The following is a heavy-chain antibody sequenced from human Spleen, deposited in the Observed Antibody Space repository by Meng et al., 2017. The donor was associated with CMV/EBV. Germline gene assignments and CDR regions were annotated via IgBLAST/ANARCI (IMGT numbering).Heavy chain of an antibody. CDR1: GFSFEDFA. V-gene: IGHV3-9*01. D-gene: IGHD2-8*01. CDR2: ISWNSGSI. CDR3: ARDMYTNSRSYFSMDV. J-gene: IGHJ6*02. Sequence: LRLSCAASGFSFEDFAMHWVRQAPGKGLEWVSGISWNSGSIGYADSVKGRFTISRDNAKNSLYLQMNSLRAEDTALYYCARDMYTNSRSYFSMDVWGQGTTVTVSS.